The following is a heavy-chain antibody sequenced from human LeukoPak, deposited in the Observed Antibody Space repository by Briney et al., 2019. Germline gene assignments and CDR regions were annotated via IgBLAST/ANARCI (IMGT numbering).Heavy chain of an antibody. V-gene: IGHV3-53*01. D-gene: IGHD3-10*01. J-gene: IGHJ6*03. Sequence: GGSLRLSCAASGFTVSSNYMSWVRQAPGKGLEWVSVIYSGDGTYYADSVKGRFTISRDNAKNSLYLQMNSLRAEDTAVYYCATNFLYYYGSGSSYYYMDVWGKGTTVTVSS. CDR3: ATNFLYYYGSGSSYYYMDV. CDR2: IYSGDGT. CDR1: GFTVSSNY.